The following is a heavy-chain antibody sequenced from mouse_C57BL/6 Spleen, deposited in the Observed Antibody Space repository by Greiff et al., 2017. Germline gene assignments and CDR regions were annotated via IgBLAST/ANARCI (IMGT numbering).Heavy chain of an antibody. Sequence: EVQLQQSGPELVKPGASVKISCKASGYTFTDYYMNWVKQSHGKSLEWIGDINPNNGGTSYNQKFKGKATLTVDKSSSTAYMELRSLTSEDSAVYYCARSGGKGGFDYWGQGTTLTVSS. D-gene: IGHD2-1*01. CDR2: INPNNGGT. CDR3: ARSGGKGGFDY. J-gene: IGHJ2*01. CDR1: GYTFTDYY. V-gene: IGHV1-26*01.